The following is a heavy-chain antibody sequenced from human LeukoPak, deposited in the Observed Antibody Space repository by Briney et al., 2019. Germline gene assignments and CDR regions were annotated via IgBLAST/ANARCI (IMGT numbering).Heavy chain of an antibody. Sequence: SETLSLTCTVSGGSISSYYWSWIRQPPGKGLGWIGYIYYSGSTNYNPSLKSRVTISVDTSKNQFSLKLSSVTAADTAVYYCARVKGAVVVPAAIYYYYGMDVWGQGTTVTVSS. D-gene: IGHD2-2*01. CDR2: IYYSGST. V-gene: IGHV4-59*01. CDR1: GGSISSYY. J-gene: IGHJ6*02. CDR3: ARVKGAVVVPAAIYYYYGMDV.